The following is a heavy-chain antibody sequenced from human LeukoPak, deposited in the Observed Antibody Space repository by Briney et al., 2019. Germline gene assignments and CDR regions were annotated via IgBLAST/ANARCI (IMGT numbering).Heavy chain of an antibody. V-gene: IGHV3-30-3*01. Sequence: PGGSLRLSCAVSGFTFTYYAMHWVRQAPGKGLEWEAVISHDGSNQQYADSVKGQVTISRDNSKSTLYLQMASLRAGDTAVYYCARQGDTGSWYFDYWGQGTLVTVSS. J-gene: IGHJ4*02. CDR1: GFTFTYYA. D-gene: IGHD2-21*02. CDR3: ARQGDTGSWYFDY. CDR2: ISHDGSNQ.